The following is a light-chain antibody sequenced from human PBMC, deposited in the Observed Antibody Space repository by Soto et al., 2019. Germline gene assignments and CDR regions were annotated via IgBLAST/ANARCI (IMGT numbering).Light chain of an antibody. V-gene: IGKV4-1*01. CDR3: QQYYRTPVT. CDR2: WAS. Sequence: DIVMTQSPDSLAVSLGERATINCKSSQTVLYSSNNKNYLAWYQQKPGQPPKLLIYWASARESGVPDRFSGSGSGTDFPLTISSLQAEDVAVYYCQQYYRTPVTFGGGTKVEIK. CDR1: QTVLYSSNNKNY. J-gene: IGKJ4*01.